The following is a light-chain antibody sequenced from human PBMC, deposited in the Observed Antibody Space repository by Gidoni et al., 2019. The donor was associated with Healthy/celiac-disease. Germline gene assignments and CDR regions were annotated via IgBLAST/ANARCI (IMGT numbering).Light chain of an antibody. CDR3: MQGTHWQRT. J-gene: IGKJ1*01. Sequence: DVVMTQSPLSLPVTLGQPASISCRSSQSLVHSDGNTYLNWFQQMPGQSPRRLIYKVSNRDSGVPDRFSGSGSGTDFTLKISRVEAEDVGVYYCMQGTHWQRTFXXXTKVEIK. CDR1: QSLVHSDGNTY. V-gene: IGKV2-30*02. CDR2: KVS.